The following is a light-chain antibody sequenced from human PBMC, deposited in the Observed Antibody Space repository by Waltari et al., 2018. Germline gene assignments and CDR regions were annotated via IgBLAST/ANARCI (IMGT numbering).Light chain of an antibody. CDR2: KVS. J-gene: IGKJ4*01. CDR3: MQSIQFPLT. Sequence: DVVMTQSPLSLPVTLGQPASIPCRSSQSLVYSDGNTYLNWFQQRPGQSPRRLIYKVSNRDSGVPDRFSGSGSGTDFTLKISRVEAEDVGVYYCMQSIQFPLTFGGGTKVEIK. CDR1: QSLVYSDGNTY. V-gene: IGKV2-30*01.